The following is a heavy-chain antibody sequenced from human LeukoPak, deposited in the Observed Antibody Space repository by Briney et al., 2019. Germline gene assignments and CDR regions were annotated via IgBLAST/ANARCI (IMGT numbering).Heavy chain of an antibody. CDR3: ARDVRGAAAADDPLDI. V-gene: IGHV1-8*01. CDR1: GYTFANYD. CDR2: MNPNSGST. J-gene: IGHJ3*02. Sequence: ASVRVSCKASGYTFANYDFNWMRQATGQGLEWMGWMNPNSGSTGYAQKFQGRVTMTRDTSISTAYMELSSLTSEDTAVYYCARDVRGAAAADDPLDIWGQGTTVTVSS. D-gene: IGHD6-13*01.